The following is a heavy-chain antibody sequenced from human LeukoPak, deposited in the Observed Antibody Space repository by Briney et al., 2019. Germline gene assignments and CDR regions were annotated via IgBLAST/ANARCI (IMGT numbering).Heavy chain of an antibody. V-gene: IGHV3-30*02. D-gene: IGHD3-22*01. Sequence: GGSLRLSCAASGFTFSSYGIHWVRQAPGKGLEWVAFIRYDGSNKYYADSVKGRFTISRNNSKNTLYLQMNSLRAEDTAVYYCAKDVATKIVVAGPIDYWGQGTLVTVSS. J-gene: IGHJ4*02. CDR2: IRYDGSNK. CDR1: GFTFSSYG. CDR3: AKDVATKIVVAGPIDY.